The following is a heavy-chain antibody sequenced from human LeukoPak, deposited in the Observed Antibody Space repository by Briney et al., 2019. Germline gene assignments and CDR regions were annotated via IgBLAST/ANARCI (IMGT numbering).Heavy chain of an antibody. J-gene: IGHJ5*02. V-gene: IGHV1-2*02. CDR1: GYTFTGYY. CDR2: INPNSGGT. D-gene: IGHD2-2*01. CDR3: ARDREYQLLLGWFDP. Sequence: GASVKVSCKASGYTFTGYYMHWVRQAPGQGLEWMGWINPNSGGTNYAQKFQGRVTMTRDTSISTAYMELSRLRSDDTAVYYCARDREYQLLLGWFDPWGQGTLVTVSS.